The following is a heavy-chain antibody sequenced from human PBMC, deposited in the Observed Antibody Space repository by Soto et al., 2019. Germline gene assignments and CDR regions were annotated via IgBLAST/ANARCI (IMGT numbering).Heavy chain of an antibody. CDR3: ARSEEDSDYYYYGMDV. V-gene: IGHV6-1*01. Sequence: PSQTLSLTCVGSGDTVSSNSVAWNWVRQSPSRGLGWLGRTCYRSRWYSDYAVSVRSRIDINADTSKNQVPLQLNSVTPEDTAVYYCARSEEDSDYYYYGMDVWGQGTTVTVSS. CDR2: TCYRSRWYS. CDR1: GDTVSSNSVA. J-gene: IGHJ6*02. D-gene: IGHD2-15*01.